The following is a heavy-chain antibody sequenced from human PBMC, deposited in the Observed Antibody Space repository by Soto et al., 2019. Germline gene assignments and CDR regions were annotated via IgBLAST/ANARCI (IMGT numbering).Heavy chain of an antibody. CDR1: GYSFTSYW. Sequence: GESLKISCKGSGYSFTSYWISWVRQMPGKGLEWMGRIDPSDSYTNYSPSFQGHVTISADKSISTAYLQWSSLKASDTAMYYCAREVRGYSYGRVYYSYGMAVWGQGTTVNASS. CDR2: IDPSDSYT. V-gene: IGHV5-10-1*01. J-gene: IGHJ6*02. CDR3: AREVRGYSYGRVYYSYGMAV. D-gene: IGHD5-18*01.